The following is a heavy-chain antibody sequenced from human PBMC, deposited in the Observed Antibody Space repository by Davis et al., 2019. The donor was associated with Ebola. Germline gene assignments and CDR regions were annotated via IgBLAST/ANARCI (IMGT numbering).Heavy chain of an antibody. CDR3: AKVPHGV. V-gene: IGHV3-30*18. CDR1: GFTFSSYG. Sequence: GESLKISCAASGFTFSSYGMHWVRQAPGKGLEWVAVISYDGSNKYYADSVKGRFTISRDNSKNTLYLQMNSLRAEDTAVYYCAKVPHGVWGQGTLVTVSS. CDR2: ISYDGSNK. D-gene: IGHD2-8*01. J-gene: IGHJ4*02.